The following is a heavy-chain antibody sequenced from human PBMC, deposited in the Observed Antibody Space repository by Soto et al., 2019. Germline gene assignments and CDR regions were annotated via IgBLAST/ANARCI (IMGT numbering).Heavy chain of an antibody. D-gene: IGHD3-3*01. CDR1: GYTFTGYY. Sequence: ASVKVSCKASGYTFTGYYMHWVRQAPGQGPEWMGWINPNSGGTNYAQKFQGWVTMTRDTSISTAYMELSRLRSDDTAVYYCARSTGYYMLDYWGQGTLVTVSS. J-gene: IGHJ4*02. CDR3: ARSTGYYMLDY. V-gene: IGHV1-2*04. CDR2: INPNSGGT.